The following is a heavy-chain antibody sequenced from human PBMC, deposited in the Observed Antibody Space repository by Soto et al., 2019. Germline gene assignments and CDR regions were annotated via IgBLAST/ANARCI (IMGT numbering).Heavy chain of an antibody. CDR3: ARDCPELQRPSYYGMDV. D-gene: IGHD1-7*01. J-gene: IGHJ6*02. V-gene: IGHV6-1*01. CDR2: TYYRSKWYN. Sequence: SPTLSLACAISGDSVSSNSAAWNWIRQSPSRGLEWLGRTYYRSKWYNDYAVSVKSRITINPDTSKNQLSLQLNSVTPEDTAVYYCARDCPELQRPSYYGMDVWGQGTTVTVSS. CDR1: GDSVSSNSAA.